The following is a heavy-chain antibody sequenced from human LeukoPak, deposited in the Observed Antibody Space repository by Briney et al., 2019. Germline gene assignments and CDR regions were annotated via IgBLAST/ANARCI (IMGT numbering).Heavy chain of an antibody. D-gene: IGHD6-19*01. CDR3: ASDSSGSYYYYGMDV. Sequence: SETLSPTCTVSGGSISSYYWSWTRQPPGKGLEWIGYIYYSGSTNYNPSLKSRVTISVDTSKNQFSLKLSSVTAADTAVYYCASDSSGSYYYYGMDVWGQGTTVTVSS. CDR1: GGSISSYY. CDR2: IYYSGST. V-gene: IGHV4-59*01. J-gene: IGHJ6*02.